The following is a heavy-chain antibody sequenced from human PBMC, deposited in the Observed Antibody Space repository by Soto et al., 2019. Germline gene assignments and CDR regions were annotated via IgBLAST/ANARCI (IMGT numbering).Heavy chain of an antibody. CDR2: ISYSGIT. CDR3: AREPRYSTSRYHDPFDM. Sequence: SETLSLTCTVSCGSISTDYWNWIRQPPGKGLEWIGYISYSGITNYNPSLESRVTISVDTSKNQFSLRLSSVTAADTAVYYCAREPRYSTSRYHDPFDMWGQGTMVTVSS. CDR1: CGSISTDY. D-gene: IGHD6-13*01. J-gene: IGHJ3*02. V-gene: IGHV4-59*01.